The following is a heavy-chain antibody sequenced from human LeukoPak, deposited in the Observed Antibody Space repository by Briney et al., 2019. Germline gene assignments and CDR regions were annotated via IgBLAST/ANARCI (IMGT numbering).Heavy chain of an antibody. Sequence: SVQFSCKASGGTFSSDAISWVRPAPGQGLEWMGGIIPIFGTANYAQKFQGRVTITADESTSTAYMELSSLRSEDTAVYYCARGTHSTPGWFDPWGQGTLVTVSS. V-gene: IGHV1-69*13. CDR1: GGTFSSDA. CDR3: ARGTHSTPGWFDP. CDR2: IIPIFGTA. J-gene: IGHJ5*02. D-gene: IGHD4-11*01.